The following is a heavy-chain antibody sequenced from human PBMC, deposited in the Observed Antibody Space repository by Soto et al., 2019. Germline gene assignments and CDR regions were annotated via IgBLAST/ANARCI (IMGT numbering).Heavy chain of an antibody. V-gene: IGHV1-69*06. CDR3: ARGYCSGGSCPLYYYGMDV. Sequence: GASVKVSCKTSGGTFSSYAISWVRQAPGQGLEWMGGIILIFGTASYAQKFQGRVTITADKSTSTAYMELSSLRSEDTAVYYCARGYCSGGSCPLYYYGMDVWGQGTTVTVSS. J-gene: IGHJ6*02. D-gene: IGHD2-15*01. CDR2: IILIFGTA. CDR1: GGTFSSYA.